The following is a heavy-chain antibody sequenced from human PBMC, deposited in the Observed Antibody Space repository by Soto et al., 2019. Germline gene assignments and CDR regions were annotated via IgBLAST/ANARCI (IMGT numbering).Heavy chain of an antibody. D-gene: IGHD1-7*01. CDR1: GGSISGFY. CDR2: IVTNEST. J-gene: IGHJ4*02. Sequence: WETLSLTCTVSGGSISGFYWSWIRQSAGKGLEWIGRIVTNESTRYNPSLESRVTMSLDTSQNQFSLKLRSVTAADTAVYFCAGEEYELSPSGFDFWGQGTLVTVSS. CDR3: AGEEYELSPSGFDF. V-gene: IGHV4-4*07.